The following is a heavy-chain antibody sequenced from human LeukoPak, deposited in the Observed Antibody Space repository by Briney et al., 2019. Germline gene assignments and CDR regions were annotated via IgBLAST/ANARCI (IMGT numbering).Heavy chain of an antibody. D-gene: IGHD3-10*01. CDR2: ISPSADIK. CDR1: GFTFSTYA. V-gene: IGHV3-23*01. J-gene: IGHJ4*02. CDR3: AKDDAWLRFGE. Sequence: GGSLRLSCATSGFTFSTYAMNWVRQAPGKGLEWVSGISPSADIKYYADSVKGRFTISRDNSKNMLYLEVISLTADDTAVYYCAKDDAWLRFGEWSQGTLVTVSS.